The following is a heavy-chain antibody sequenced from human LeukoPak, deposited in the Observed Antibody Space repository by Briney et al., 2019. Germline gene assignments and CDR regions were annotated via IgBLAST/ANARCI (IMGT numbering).Heavy chain of an antibody. CDR2: IYYSGST. D-gene: IGHD2-15*01. CDR1: GGSISSYY. CDR3: ARDGVYCSGGSCYRYFDY. J-gene: IGHJ4*02. Sequence: SETLSLTCTVSGGSISSYYWSWIRQPPGKGLEWIGYIYYSGSTNYNPSLKSRVTISVDTSKNQFSLKLSSVTAADTAVYYCARDGVYCSGGSCYRYFDYWGQGTLVTVSS. V-gene: IGHV4-59*01.